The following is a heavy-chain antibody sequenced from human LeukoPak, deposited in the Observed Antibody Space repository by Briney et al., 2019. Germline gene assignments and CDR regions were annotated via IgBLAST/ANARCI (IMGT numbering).Heavy chain of an antibody. Sequence: PGRSLRLSCAASGLTLSSSWIHWVRQAPGKGLVWVSRINSDGTITSYADSVKGRFTISRDNAKSTLYLQMNSLRAEDTAVYYCGRGGYYFDYWGQGTLVTVSS. J-gene: IGHJ4*02. CDR3: GRGGYYFDY. CDR1: GLTLSSSW. CDR2: INSDGTIT. V-gene: IGHV3-74*01.